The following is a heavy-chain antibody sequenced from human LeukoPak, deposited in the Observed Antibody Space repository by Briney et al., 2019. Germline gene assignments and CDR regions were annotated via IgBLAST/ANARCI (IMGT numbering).Heavy chain of an antibody. D-gene: IGHD3-22*01. CDR2: INTDGSST. CDR3: AREFYDSSGYYHNWFDP. V-gene: IGHV3-74*01. Sequence: GGSLRLSCAASGFSFSSYWMHWVRQAPGKGLVWVSRINTDGSSTSYADSVKGRFTISRDNAKNTLYLQMNSLRAEDTAVYYCAREFYDSSGYYHNWFDPWGQGTLVTVSS. J-gene: IGHJ5*02. CDR1: GFSFSSYW.